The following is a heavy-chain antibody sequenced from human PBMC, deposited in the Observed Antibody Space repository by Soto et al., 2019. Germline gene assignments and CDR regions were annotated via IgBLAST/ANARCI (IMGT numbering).Heavy chain of an antibody. CDR2: IYYSGST. J-gene: IGHJ6*02. CDR3: ARGSTLNGMDV. Sequence: SETLSLTCTVSGGSIGTYYWSWIRQPPGKGLEWIGYIYYSGSTYYNPSLKSRVTISVDTSKNQFSLKLSSVTAADTAVYYCARGSTLNGMDVWGQGTTVTVSS. CDR1: GGSIGTYY. D-gene: IGHD2-15*01. V-gene: IGHV4-59*08.